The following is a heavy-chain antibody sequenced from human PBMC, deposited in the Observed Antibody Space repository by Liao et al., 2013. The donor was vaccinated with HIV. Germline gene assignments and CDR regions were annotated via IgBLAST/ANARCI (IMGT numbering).Heavy chain of an antibody. Sequence: QVQLQESGPGLVKPSQTLSLTCTVSGGSISSGSYYWSWIRQPAGKGLEWIGRIYTSGSTNYNPSLKSRVTISVDTSKNQFSLKLSSVTAADTAVYYCAXGGGYFDYWGQGTLVTVSS. J-gene: IGHJ4*02. CDR2: IYTSGST. CDR1: GGSISSGSYY. CDR3: AXGGGYFDY. D-gene: IGHD3-16*01. V-gene: IGHV4-61*02.